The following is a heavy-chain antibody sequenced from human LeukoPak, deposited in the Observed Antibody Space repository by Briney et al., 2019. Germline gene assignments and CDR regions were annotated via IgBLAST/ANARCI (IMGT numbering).Heavy chain of an antibody. J-gene: IGHJ3*02. Sequence: GGSLRLSCEASGFSFGGFWMNWVRQAPGKGPERVANINQDGSEKLYVDSVKGRFTISRDNAKNSLYLQMNSLRVEDTAVYYCTRDVREAYDIWGHGTMVTVSS. CDR3: TRDVREAYDI. V-gene: IGHV3-7*01. D-gene: IGHD3-16*01. CDR1: GFSFGGFW. CDR2: INQDGSEK.